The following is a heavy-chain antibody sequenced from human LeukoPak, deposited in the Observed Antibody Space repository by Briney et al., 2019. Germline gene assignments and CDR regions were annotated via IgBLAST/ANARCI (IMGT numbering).Heavy chain of an antibody. CDR3: AREVTIFGVVIIPYNWFDP. Sequence: EASVKVSCKASGYTFTSYGISWVRQAPGQGLEWMGWISAYNGNTNYAQKLQGRVTMTTDTSTSTAYMELRSLRSDDTAVYYCAREVTIFGVVIIPYNWFDPWGQGTLVTVSS. CDR1: GYTFTSYG. CDR2: ISAYNGNT. D-gene: IGHD3-3*01. J-gene: IGHJ5*02. V-gene: IGHV1-18*01.